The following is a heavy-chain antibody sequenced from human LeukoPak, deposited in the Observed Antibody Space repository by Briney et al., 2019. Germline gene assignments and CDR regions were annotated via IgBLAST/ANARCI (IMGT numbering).Heavy chain of an antibody. D-gene: IGHD6-19*01. CDR2: IYYSGST. Sequence: SETLSLTCTVSGGSISSGDYYCRWIRQPPGTGLEWVGYIYYSGSTYYNPSLKSRVTISVDTSKNQFSLKLSSVTAADTAVYYCARVVLDYSSGWYIDYWGQGTLVTVSS. CDR3: ARVVLDYSSGWYIDY. J-gene: IGHJ4*02. V-gene: IGHV4-30-4*08. CDR1: GGSISSGDYY.